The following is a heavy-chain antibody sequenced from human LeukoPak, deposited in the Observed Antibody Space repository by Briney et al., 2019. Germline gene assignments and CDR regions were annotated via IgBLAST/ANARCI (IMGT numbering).Heavy chain of an antibody. Sequence: PGGSLRLSCAASGFTFSGSAMHWVRQASGKGLEWVGRIRSKANSYATAYAASVKGRFTISRDDSKNTAYLQMNSLKTEDTAVYYRTRPGGSSWYEGDAFDIWGQGTMVTVSS. CDR2: IRSKANSYAT. CDR1: GFTFSGSA. D-gene: IGHD6-13*01. V-gene: IGHV3-73*01. CDR3: TRPGGSSWYEGDAFDI. J-gene: IGHJ3*02.